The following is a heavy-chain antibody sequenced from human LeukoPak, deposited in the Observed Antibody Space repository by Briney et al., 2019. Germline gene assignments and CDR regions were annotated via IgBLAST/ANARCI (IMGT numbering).Heavy chain of an antibody. D-gene: IGHD3-10*01. CDR2: ICYAGSNK. Sequence: GGSLRLSCAASGFTFSNYGMHWVRPAPGEGLEWVLFICYAGSNKYYADSVKGRFTISRDHSKNTLYLQMTSLRAEHTAVYCRAKDHSRSGSYPTSFDYGGQGTLVTAPS. J-gene: IGHJ4*02. V-gene: IGHV3-30*02. CDR3: AKDHSRSGSYPTSFDY. CDR1: GFTFSNYG.